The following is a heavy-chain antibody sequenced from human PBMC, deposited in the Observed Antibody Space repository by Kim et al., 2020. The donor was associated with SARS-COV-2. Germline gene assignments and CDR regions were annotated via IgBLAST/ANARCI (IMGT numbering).Heavy chain of an antibody. Sequence: SAQKFQGRVTMTRNTSISTAYMELSSLRSEDTAVYYCASSRIVGATAFDIWGQGTMVTVSS. CDR3: ASSRIVGATAFDI. D-gene: IGHD1-26*01. J-gene: IGHJ3*02. V-gene: IGHV1-8*01.